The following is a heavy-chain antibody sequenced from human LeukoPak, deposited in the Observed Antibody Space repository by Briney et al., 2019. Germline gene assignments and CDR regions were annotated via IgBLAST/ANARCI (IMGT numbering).Heavy chain of an antibody. V-gene: IGHV1-24*01. CDR1: GYTLTELS. CDR3: ATVGYYGSGSYYRYFDY. Sequence: GASVKVSCKVSGYTLTELSMHWVRQAPGKGLEWMGGFDPEDGETIYAQKFQGRVTMTEDTSTDTAYMELSSLRSEDTAVYYCATVGYYGSGSYYRYFDYWGQGTLVTVSS. CDR2: FDPEDGET. D-gene: IGHD3-10*01. J-gene: IGHJ4*02.